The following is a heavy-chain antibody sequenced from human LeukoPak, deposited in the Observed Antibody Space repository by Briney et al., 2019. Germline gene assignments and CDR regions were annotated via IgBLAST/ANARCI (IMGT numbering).Heavy chain of an antibody. CDR3: ARGNLYYYGSGRSNYYYYMDV. D-gene: IGHD3-10*01. V-gene: IGHV4-34*01. CDR2: INHSGST. J-gene: IGHJ6*03. CDR1: GGSFSGYY. Sequence: SETLSLTCAVYGGSFSGYYWSWIRQPPGKGLEWIGEINHSGSTNYNPSLKSRVTISVDTSKNQFSLKLSSVTAADTAVYYCARGNLYYYGSGRSNYYYYMDVWGKGTTVTISS.